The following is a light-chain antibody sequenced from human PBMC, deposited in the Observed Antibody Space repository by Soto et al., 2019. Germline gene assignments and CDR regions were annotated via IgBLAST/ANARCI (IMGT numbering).Light chain of an antibody. CDR1: SSDVGGYNY. J-gene: IGLJ1*01. V-gene: IGLV2-11*01. Sequence: HSALTQPRSVSGSPGQSVTISCTGTSSDVGGYNYVSWYQQHPGKAPKLMIYDVSKRPSGVPDRFSGSKSGNTASLTISGLQAEDEADYYCCSYAGSYTFGVFGTGTKLTVL. CDR2: DVS. CDR3: CSYAGSYTFGV.